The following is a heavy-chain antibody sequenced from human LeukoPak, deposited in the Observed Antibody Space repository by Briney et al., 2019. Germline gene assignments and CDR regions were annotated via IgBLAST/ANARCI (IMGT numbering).Heavy chain of an antibody. D-gene: IGHD3-22*01. CDR1: GFTFSSYS. CDR3: ARDRELLGVITFVSDY. V-gene: IGHV3-21*01. Sequence: GGSLRLSCAASGFTFSSYSMNWVRQAPGKGLEWVSSISSSSSYIYYAGSGKGRFTISRDNAKNSLYLQMNSLRAEDTAVYYCARDRELLGVITFVSDYWGQGTLVTVSS. J-gene: IGHJ4*02. CDR2: ISSSSSYI.